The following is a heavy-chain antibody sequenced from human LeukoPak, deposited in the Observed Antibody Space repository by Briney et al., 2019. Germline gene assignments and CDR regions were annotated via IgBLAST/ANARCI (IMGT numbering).Heavy chain of an antibody. D-gene: IGHD3-10*02. CDR1: GFTFSNYG. CDR3: AELGITMIGGV. CDR2: ISSSGSTI. J-gene: IGHJ6*04. V-gene: IGHV3-48*04. Sequence: PGRSLRLSCAASGFTFSNYGMSWVRQAPGKGLEWVSYISSSGSTIYYADSVKGRFTISRDNAKNSLYLQMNSLRAEDTAVYYCAELGITMIGGVWGKGTTVTISS.